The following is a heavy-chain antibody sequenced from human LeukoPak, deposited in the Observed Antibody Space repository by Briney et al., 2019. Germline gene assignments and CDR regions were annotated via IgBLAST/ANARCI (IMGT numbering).Heavy chain of an antibody. D-gene: IGHD1-26*01. V-gene: IGHV1-69*13. J-gene: IGHJ4*02. CDR2: IIPIFGTA. CDR1: GGTFSSYA. Sequence: SVKVSFKASGGTFSSYAISWVRQAPGQGLEWMGGIIPIFGTANYAQKFQGRVTITADESTSTAYMELSSLRSEDTAVYYCARDRSGSYSAGFRYWGQGTLVTVSS. CDR3: ARDRSGSYSAGFRY.